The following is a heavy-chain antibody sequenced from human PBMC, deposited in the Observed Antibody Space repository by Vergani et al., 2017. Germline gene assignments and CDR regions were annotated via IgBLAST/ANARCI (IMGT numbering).Heavy chain of an antibody. CDR1: GFTFNAYY. D-gene: IGHD1-14*01. J-gene: IGHJ3*02. V-gene: IGHV3-11*01. CDR3: ARVGTWDFEI. Sequence: QVQLVESGGGLVKPGGSLRLSCEASGFTFNAYYMSCVRQAPGKGLECVSYISVSGTSIHYADSVKGRFTISRDNAKSSLSLQMHSLTAEDTAVYFCARVGTWDFEIWGQGTVVTVSS. CDR2: ISVSGTSI.